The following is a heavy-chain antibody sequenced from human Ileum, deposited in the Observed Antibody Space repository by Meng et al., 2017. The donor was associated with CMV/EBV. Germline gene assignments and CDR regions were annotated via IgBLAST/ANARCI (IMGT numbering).Heavy chain of an antibody. D-gene: IGHD6-19*01. J-gene: IGHJ4*02. V-gene: IGHV4-30-4*01. CDR3: AREGGGWYFDS. Sequence: QVPLQESGHGLVNPSQTLSLTCTVSGYSSSTGDYYWSWIRPPPGKAPEWIGYIYYSGSTLYNPSLKSPVTISLGKSKNQFSLRLRSVTAADTAVYFCAREGGGWYFDSWGQGTLVTVSS. CDR1: GYSSSTGDYY. CDR2: IYYSGST.